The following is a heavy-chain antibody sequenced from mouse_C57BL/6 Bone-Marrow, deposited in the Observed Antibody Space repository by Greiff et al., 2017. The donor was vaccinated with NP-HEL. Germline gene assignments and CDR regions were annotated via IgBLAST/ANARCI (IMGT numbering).Heavy chain of an antibody. CDR2: IYPGGGYT. Sequence: QVQLQQSGAELVRPGTSVKMSCKASGYTFTNYWIGWAKQRPGHGLEWIGDIYPGGGYTNYNEKFKGKATLTADKSSSTAYMQFSSLTSEDSAIYYCAREGGDYDGYFDYWGQGTTLTVSS. V-gene: IGHV1-63*01. CDR1: GYTFTNYW. J-gene: IGHJ2*01. CDR3: AREGGDYDGYFDY. D-gene: IGHD2-4*01.